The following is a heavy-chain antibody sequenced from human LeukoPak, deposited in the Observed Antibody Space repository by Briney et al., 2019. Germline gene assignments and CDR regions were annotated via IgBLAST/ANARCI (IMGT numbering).Heavy chain of an antibody. J-gene: IGHJ6*03. CDR3: ARVRFGDSSRHYMDV. CDR1: GGTFSSYA. D-gene: IGHD3-3*01. CDR2: IIPILGIA. Sequence: ASVRVSCKASGGTFSSYAISWVRQAPGQGLEWMGRIIPILGIANYAQKFQGRVTITADKSTSTAYMELSSLRSEDTAVYYCARVRFGDSSRHYMDVWGKGTTVTVSS. V-gene: IGHV1-69*04.